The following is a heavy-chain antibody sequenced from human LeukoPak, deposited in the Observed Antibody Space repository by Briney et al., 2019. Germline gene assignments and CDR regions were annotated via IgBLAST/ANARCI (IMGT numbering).Heavy chain of an antibody. V-gene: IGHV3-7*03. Sequence: GGSLRLSCAASGFTFSSSWMSWVRQAPGKGLEWVANIREDGIQKYYVDSVKGRFTISRDNAKDSVFLQMDSLRAEDTAVYYCAKGVGYNYYYYGMDVWGQGTTVTVSS. CDR2: IREDGIQK. J-gene: IGHJ6*02. CDR3: AKGVGYNYYYYGMDV. D-gene: IGHD2-2*02. CDR1: GFTFSSSW.